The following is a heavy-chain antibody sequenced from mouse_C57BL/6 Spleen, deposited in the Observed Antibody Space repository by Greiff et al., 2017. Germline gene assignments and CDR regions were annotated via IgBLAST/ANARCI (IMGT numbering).Heavy chain of an antibody. J-gene: IGHJ4*01. CDR3: ARLLRDYAMDY. CDR2: IDPSDSET. CDR1: GYTFTSYW. V-gene: IGHV1-52*01. D-gene: IGHD3-2*02. Sequence: QVHVKQPGAELVRPGSSVKLSCKASGYTFTSYWMHWVKQRPIQGLEWIGNIDPSDSETHYNQKFKDKATLTVDKSSSTAYMQLSSLTSEDSAVYYCARLLRDYAMDYWGQGTSVTVAS.